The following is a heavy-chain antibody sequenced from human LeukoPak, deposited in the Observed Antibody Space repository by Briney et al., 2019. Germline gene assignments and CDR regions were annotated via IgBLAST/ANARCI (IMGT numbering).Heavy chain of an antibody. CDR1: GFIFNIHG. CDR2: LSGGDGST. CDR3: ARAKSEVWFGELSPWFDP. J-gene: IGHJ5*02. V-gene: IGHV3-23*01. D-gene: IGHD3-10*01. Sequence: PGGSLGLSCATSGFIFNIHGMSWVRQAPGKGLEWVSFLSGGDGSTNYADSVKGRFTISRDISKNTLYLQMNSLRAEDTAVYYCARAKSEVWFGELSPWFDPWGQGTLVTVSS.